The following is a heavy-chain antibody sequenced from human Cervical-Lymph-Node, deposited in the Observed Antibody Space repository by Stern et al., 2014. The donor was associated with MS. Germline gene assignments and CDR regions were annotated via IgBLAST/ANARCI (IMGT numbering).Heavy chain of an antibody. CDR2: ISSDESKK. Sequence: VQLVESGGGVVQPGGSLRLSCAVSGFTFSNGMHWVRQAPGKGLEWVALISSDESKKYYADSVKGRFTISRDNSKNTHYLQMNSLRAEDTAVYYCARGDCGRDCYYFHHWGQGTLVTVSS. V-gene: IGHV3-30*03. J-gene: IGHJ1*01. D-gene: IGHD2-21*02. CDR1: GFTFSNG. CDR3: ARGDCGRDCYYFHH.